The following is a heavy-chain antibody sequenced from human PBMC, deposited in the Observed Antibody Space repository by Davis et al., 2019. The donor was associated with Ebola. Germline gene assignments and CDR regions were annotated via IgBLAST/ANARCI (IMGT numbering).Heavy chain of an antibody. Sequence: AASVKVSCKASGGTFSSYAISWVRQAPGQGLEWMGGIIPIFGTANYAQKFQGRVTITADKSTTTAYMELSSLKSEDTAVYYCARQTKVTPAYYYHGMDVWGQGTTVTVSS. D-gene: IGHD4-17*01. J-gene: IGHJ6*02. CDR1: GGTFSSYA. CDR2: IIPIFGTA. CDR3: ARQTKVTPAYYYHGMDV. V-gene: IGHV1-69*06.